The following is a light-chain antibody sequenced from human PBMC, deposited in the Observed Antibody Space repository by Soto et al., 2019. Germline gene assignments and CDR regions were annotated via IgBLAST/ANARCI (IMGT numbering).Light chain of an antibody. Sequence: DIQMTQSPSSVSASVGDRVTITCRASQGISSWLAWYQQKPGKAPKLLIYAASSLQSGVPSWCSSSGSRTDFPHTISSLPPEDVAYYYCQQANSFPPTFGQGTKVEIK. V-gene: IGKV1-12*01. CDR2: AAS. CDR1: QGISSW. CDR3: QQANSFPPT. J-gene: IGKJ1*01.